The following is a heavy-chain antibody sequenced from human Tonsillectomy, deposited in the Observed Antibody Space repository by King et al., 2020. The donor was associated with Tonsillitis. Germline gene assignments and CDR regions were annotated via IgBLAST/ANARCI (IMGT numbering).Heavy chain of an antibody. J-gene: IGHJ4*02. V-gene: IGHV3-23*04. Sequence: VQLVESGGGLVQPGGSLRLACAASGFTFSSYAMSWVRQAPGTGLEWVSAISGSGASTYYTDSVKGRFTISRDNSKNTLYLQMDSLRAEDTAIYYCAKKVDMGLGSFDYWGQGTLVTVPS. CDR3: AKKVDMGLGSFDY. CDR2: ISGSGAST. CDR1: GFTFSSYA. D-gene: IGHD5-24*01.